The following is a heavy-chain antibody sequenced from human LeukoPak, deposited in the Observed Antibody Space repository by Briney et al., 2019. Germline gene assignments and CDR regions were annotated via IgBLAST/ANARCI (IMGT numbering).Heavy chain of an antibody. CDR3: ARVIVPAAIRDNWFDP. CDR1: GGSISSGGYS. CDR2: IYHSGST. V-gene: IGHV4-30-2*01. J-gene: IGHJ5*02. Sequence: PSETLSLTCAVSGGSISSGGYSWRWIRQPPGKGLEGIGYIYHSGSTYYNTSLKSRVTISVDRSKNQFSLKLSSVTAADTAVYYCARVIVPAAIRDNWFDPWGQGTLVTVSS. D-gene: IGHD2-2*02.